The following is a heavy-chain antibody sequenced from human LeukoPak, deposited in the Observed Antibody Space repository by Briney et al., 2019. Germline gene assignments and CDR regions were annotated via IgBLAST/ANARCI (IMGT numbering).Heavy chain of an antibody. D-gene: IGHD3-10*01. J-gene: IGHJ6*02. V-gene: IGHV3-30*18. Sequence: GGSLRLSCAASGFTFSSYGMHWVRQAPGKGLEWVAVISYDGSNKYYADSVKGRFTISRDNSKNTQYLQMNSLRAEDTAVYYCAKESLITIDYYYYGMDVWGQGTTVTVSS. CDR1: GFTFSSYG. CDR3: AKESLITIDYYYYGMDV. CDR2: ISYDGSNK.